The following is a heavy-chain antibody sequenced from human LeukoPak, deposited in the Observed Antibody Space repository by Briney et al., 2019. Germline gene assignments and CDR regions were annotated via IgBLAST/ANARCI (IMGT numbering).Heavy chain of an antibody. J-gene: IGHJ4*02. CDR1: GFTFSSYS. Sequence: GGSLRLSCAASGFTFSSYSMNWVRQAPGKGLEWVSSISSCSSYIYYADSVKGRFTISRDNSKNSLYLQMNSLRAEDTAVYYCARLYYYDSSGYWGQGTLVTVSS. D-gene: IGHD3-22*01. CDR3: ARLYYYDSSGY. CDR2: ISSCSSYI. V-gene: IGHV3-21*01.